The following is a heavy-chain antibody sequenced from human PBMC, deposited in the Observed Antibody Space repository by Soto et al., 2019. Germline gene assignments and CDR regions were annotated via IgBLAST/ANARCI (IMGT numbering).Heavy chain of an antibody. CDR1: GGSISSSSYY. CDR3: ARHSSYGSHYYYYGMDV. D-gene: IGHD5-18*01. CDR2: IYYSGST. Sequence: PSETLSLTGTVSGGSISSSSYYWGLIRQPPGKGLEWIGSIYYSGSTYYNPSLKSRVTISVDTSKNQFSLKLTSVTAADTAVFYCARHSSYGSHYYYYGMDVWGQGTTVTVSS. V-gene: IGHV4-39*01. J-gene: IGHJ6*02.